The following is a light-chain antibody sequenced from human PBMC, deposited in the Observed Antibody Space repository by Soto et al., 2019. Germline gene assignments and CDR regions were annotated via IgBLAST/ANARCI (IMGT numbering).Light chain of an antibody. CDR2: DAS. CDR1: QSVSNSY. CDR3: HQYDDGPYT. J-gene: IGKJ2*01. Sequence: EIVLTQSPGTLSLSPGERATLSFRASQSVSNSYLAWYQQKPGQTPRLLIYDASNRATGIPARFSGSGSGTEFTLTISSLQSEDFAVYYCHQYDDGPYTFGQGTKVDIK. V-gene: IGKV3-20*01.